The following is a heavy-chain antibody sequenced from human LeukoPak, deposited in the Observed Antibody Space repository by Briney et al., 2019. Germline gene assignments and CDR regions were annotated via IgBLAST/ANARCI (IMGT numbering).Heavy chain of an antibody. CDR1: GGSFSGYY. J-gene: IGHJ5*02. CDR2: INHSGST. D-gene: IGHD3-10*01. V-gene: IGHV4-34*01. Sequence: SETLSLTCAVYGGSFSGYYWSWIRQPPGEGLEWIGEINHSGSTNYNPSLKSRVTISVDTSKNQFSLKLSSVTAADTAVYYCARGRSILWFGKGTPSERQRNWFDPWGQGTLVTVSS. CDR3: ARGRSILWFGKGTPSERQRNWFDP.